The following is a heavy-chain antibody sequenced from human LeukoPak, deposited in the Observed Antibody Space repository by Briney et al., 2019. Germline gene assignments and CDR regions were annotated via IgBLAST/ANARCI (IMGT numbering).Heavy chain of an antibody. CDR2: ISYSGVNK. V-gene: IGHV3-30*18. CDR3: AKDSLRYYYYGSGSRSGYFDY. J-gene: IGHJ4*02. Sequence: GGSLRLSCAASGFTFSTYGMHWVRQAPGQGLEWVALISYSGVNKYYADFVKGRFTISRDNSKNTLYLQMNSLGPQDTAIYYCAKDSLRYYYYGSGSRSGYFDYWGQGTLVTVSS. CDR1: GFTFSTYG. D-gene: IGHD3-10*01.